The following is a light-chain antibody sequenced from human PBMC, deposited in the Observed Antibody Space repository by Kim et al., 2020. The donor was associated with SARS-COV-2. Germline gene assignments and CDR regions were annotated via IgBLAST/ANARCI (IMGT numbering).Light chain of an antibody. CDR1: SSDVGNFNL. V-gene: IGLV2-23*02. J-gene: IGLJ3*02. CDR3: CSYAGSDTWV. CDR2: EVA. Sequence: LLTLPCTTSSSDVGNFNLVSWYQHHPGKGPPLLIYEVAERPSGMSIRFAGSKSGNTASLTISGLRPEDEADYFCCSYAGSDTWVFGGGTQLTVL.